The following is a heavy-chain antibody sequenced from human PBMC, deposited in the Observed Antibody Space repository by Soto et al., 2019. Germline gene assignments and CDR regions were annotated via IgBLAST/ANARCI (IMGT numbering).Heavy chain of an antibody. CDR2: INAGNGNT. D-gene: IGHD3-3*01. CDR1: GYTFTGYY. V-gene: IGHV1-3*01. Sequence: ASVKVSCKASGYTFTGYYMHWVRQAPGQGLEWMGWINAGNGNTKYSQKFQGRVTITRDTSASTAYMELSSLRSEDTAVYYCARDHHLRFFIGYGGKGPLVTVSS. J-gene: IGHJ4*02. CDR3: ARDHHLRFFIGY.